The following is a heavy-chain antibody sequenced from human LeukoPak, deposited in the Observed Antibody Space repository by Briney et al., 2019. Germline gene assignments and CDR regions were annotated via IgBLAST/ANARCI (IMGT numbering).Heavy chain of an antibody. CDR2: IYYSGST. CDR1: GGSISSYY. CDR3: ARLGAMVDY. V-gene: IGHV4-59*08. D-gene: IGHD1-26*01. Sequence: PSETLSLTCTVSGGSISSYYWSWIRQPPGKGLEWIGYIYYSGSTNYNPSLESRVTISVDTSKNQFSLKLSSVTAADTAVYYCARLGAMVDYWGQGTLVTVSS. J-gene: IGHJ4*02.